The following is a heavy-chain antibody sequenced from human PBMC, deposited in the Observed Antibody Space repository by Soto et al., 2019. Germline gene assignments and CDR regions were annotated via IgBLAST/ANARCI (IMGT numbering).Heavy chain of an antibody. CDR3: AKGSYTSGYYQRDY. CDR2: ISHDGNKK. Sequence: QVQLVESGGGVVQPGRSLRLSCAASGFTFSSYGMHWVRQAPGKGLEWMAVISHDGNKKYYVDSVKGRFTISRDNSKNTRYLQMNSLRAEDTALYSCAKGSYTSGYYQRDYWGQGTPVTVSS. V-gene: IGHV3-30*18. J-gene: IGHJ4*02. D-gene: IGHD3-22*01. CDR1: GFTFSSYG.